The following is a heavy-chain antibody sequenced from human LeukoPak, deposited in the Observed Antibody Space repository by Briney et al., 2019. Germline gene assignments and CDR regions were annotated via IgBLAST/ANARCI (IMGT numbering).Heavy chain of an antibody. Sequence: PGGSLRLSCAASGFTFSNAWMSWVRQAPGKGLEWVGRIKSKTDGGTTDYAAPVKGRFAISRDDSKNTLYLQMNSLKTEDTAVYYCTNDRGITNWFDPWGQGTLVTVSS. V-gene: IGHV3-15*01. CDR2: IKSKTDGGTT. J-gene: IGHJ5*02. CDR1: GFTFSNAW. CDR3: TNDRGITNWFDP. D-gene: IGHD3-10*01.